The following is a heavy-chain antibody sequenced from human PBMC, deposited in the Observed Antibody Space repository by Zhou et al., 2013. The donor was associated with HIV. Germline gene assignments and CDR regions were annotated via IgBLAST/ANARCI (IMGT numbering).Heavy chain of an antibody. CDR1: GYTFTSYD. CDR2: MNPNSGNT. CDR3: ARVRFPVDTAMVRYFDL. J-gene: IGHJ2*01. Sequence: QVQLVQSGAEVKKPGASVKVSCKASGYTFTSYDINWVRQATGQGLEWMGWMNPNSGNTGYAQKFQGRVTMTRNTSISTAYMELSSLRSEDTAVYYCARVRFPVDTAMVRYFDLWGRGTLVTVSS. V-gene: IGHV1-8*01. D-gene: IGHD5-18*01.